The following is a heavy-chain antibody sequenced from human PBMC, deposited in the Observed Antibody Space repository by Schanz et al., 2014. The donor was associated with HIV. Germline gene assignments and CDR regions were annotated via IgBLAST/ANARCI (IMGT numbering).Heavy chain of an antibody. J-gene: IGHJ4*02. Sequence: QVQLVQSGAEMKKPGASVKVSCKTSGYTFTGYFMHWVRQAPGQGLEWMGWINPNSGGTNYAQKFQGRVTMTRDTSISTAYMEMRRLRSDDTAVYYCARGAAEMATMTPWRYWGQGTLVTVSS. D-gene: IGHD5-12*01. CDR3: ARGAAEMATMTPWRY. CDR2: INPNSGGT. CDR1: GYTFTGYF. V-gene: IGHV1-2*02.